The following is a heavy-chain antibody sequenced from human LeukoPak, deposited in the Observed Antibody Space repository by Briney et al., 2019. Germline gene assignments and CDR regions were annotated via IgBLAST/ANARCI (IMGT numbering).Heavy chain of an antibody. D-gene: IGHD6-19*01. J-gene: IGHJ4*02. CDR2: ISYDGSNK. V-gene: IGHV3-30-3*01. CDR3: ARDAYSSGWYLDY. CDR1: GFTFSSYA. Sequence: GGSLRLSCAASGFTFSSYAMHWVRQAPGKGLEWVAVISYDGSNKYYADSVKGRFTISRDNSKNTLYLQMNSLRAEDTAVYYCARDAYSSGWYLDYWGQGTLVTASS.